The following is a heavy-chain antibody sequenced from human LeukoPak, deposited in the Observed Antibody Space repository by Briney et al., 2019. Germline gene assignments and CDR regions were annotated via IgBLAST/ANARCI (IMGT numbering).Heavy chain of an antibody. V-gene: IGHV3-23*01. D-gene: IGHD1-26*01. CDR2: ISGSGGST. Sequence: GGSLRLSCAASGFTFSSSWMSWVRQAPGKGLEWVSAISGSGGSTYYADSVKGRFTISRDNSKNTLYLQMNSLRAEDTAVYYCAKDFSGSYRWSGYFDYWGQGTLVTVSS. J-gene: IGHJ4*02. CDR3: AKDFSGSYRWSGYFDY. CDR1: GFTFSSSW.